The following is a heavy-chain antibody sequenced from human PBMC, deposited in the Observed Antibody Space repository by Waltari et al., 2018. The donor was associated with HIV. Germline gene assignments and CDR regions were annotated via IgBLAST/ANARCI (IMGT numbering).Heavy chain of an antibody. Sequence: QLQLQESGPGLVKPSETLSLTCTVSGGSISSSSYYWGWIRQPPGKGLEWIGSIYYSGSTDYTPSLKGRVTISVDTSKNQFSLKLSSVTAADTAVYYCASSPIVVVPAATGWFDPWGQGTLVTVSS. CDR1: GGSISSSSYY. J-gene: IGHJ5*02. CDR3: ASSPIVVVPAATGWFDP. D-gene: IGHD2-2*01. V-gene: IGHV4-39*01. CDR2: IYYSGST.